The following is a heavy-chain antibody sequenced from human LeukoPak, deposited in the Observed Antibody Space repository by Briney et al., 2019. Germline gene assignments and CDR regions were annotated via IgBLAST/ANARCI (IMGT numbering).Heavy chain of an antibody. CDR3: AKEKAYDSSGPPGY. Sequence: PGGSLRLSRAASGFTFSSYAMSWVRQAPGKGLEWVSAISGSGGSTYYADSVKGRFTISRDNSKNTLYLQMNSLRAEDTAVYYCAKEKAYDSSGPPGYWGQGTLVTVSS. J-gene: IGHJ4*02. V-gene: IGHV3-23*01. CDR2: ISGSGGST. CDR1: GFTFSSYA. D-gene: IGHD3-22*01.